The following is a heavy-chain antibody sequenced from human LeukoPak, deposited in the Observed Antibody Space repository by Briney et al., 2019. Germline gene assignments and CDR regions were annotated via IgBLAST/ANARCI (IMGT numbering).Heavy chain of an antibody. V-gene: IGHV1-18*01. CDR2: ISAYNGNT. D-gene: IGHD6-19*01. J-gene: IGHJ4*02. CDR1: GYTFTSYG. Sequence: ASVKVSSKASGYTFTSYGISWVRQAPGQGLEWMGWISAYNGNTNYAQKLQGRVTMTTDTSTSTAYMELRSLRSDDTAVYYCARTIEYRSSGWLHFDYWGQGTLVTVSS. CDR3: ARTIEYRSSGWLHFDY.